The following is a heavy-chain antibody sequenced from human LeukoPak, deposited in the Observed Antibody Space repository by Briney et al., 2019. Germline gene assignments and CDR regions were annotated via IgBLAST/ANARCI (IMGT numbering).Heavy chain of an antibody. CDR3: ARHRAYSSSSPFDY. CDR2: IYYSGRT. D-gene: IGHD6-6*01. J-gene: IGHJ4*02. V-gene: IGHV4-31*03. CDR1: GGSISSGGYY. Sequence: PSETLSLTCTVSGGSISSGGYYWSWIRQHSGKGLEWIGYIYYSGRTDYNPSLKSRVTISVDTSKNQFSLKLSSVTAADTAVYYCARHRAYSSSSPFDYWGQGTLVTVSS.